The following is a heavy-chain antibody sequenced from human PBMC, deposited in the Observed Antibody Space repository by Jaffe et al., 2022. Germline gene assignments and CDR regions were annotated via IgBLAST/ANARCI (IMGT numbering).Heavy chain of an antibody. V-gene: IGHV1-2*02. Sequence: QVQLVQSGAEVKKPGASVKVSCKASGYTFTGYYMHWVRQAPGQGLEWMGWINPNSGGTNYAQKFQGRVTMTRDTSISTAYMELSRLRSDDTAVYYCAREYYDSSGYYSGPFDYWGQGTLVTVSS. CDR2: INPNSGGT. D-gene: IGHD3-22*01. J-gene: IGHJ4*02. CDR3: AREYYDSSGYYSGPFDY. CDR1: GYTFTGYY.